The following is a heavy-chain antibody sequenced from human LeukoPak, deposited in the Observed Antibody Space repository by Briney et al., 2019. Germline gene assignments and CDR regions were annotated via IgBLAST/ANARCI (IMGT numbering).Heavy chain of an antibody. CDR3: ARGATYYYDSSGAYFDY. J-gene: IGHJ4*02. Sequence: SETLSLTCSVSGGSISSSSYYWGWIRQPPGKGLEWIGSIYYSGSTYYNPSLKSRVTISVDRSKNQFSLKLSSVTAADTAVYYCARGATYYYDSSGAYFDYWGQGTLVTVSS. V-gene: IGHV4-39*07. CDR2: IYYSGST. CDR1: GGSISSSSYY. D-gene: IGHD3-22*01.